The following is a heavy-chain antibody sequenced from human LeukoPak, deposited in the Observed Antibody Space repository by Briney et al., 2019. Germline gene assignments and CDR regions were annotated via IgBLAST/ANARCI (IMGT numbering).Heavy chain of an antibody. V-gene: IGHV4-34*01. CDR1: GGSFSGYY. CDR3: ARAAIVVESIDY. CDR2: INHSGST. J-gene: IGHJ4*02. Sequence: SETLSLTCAVYGGSFSGYYWSWIRQPPGKGLEWIGEINHSGSTNYNPSLKSRVTISVDTSKNQFSLKLSSVTAADTAVYYCARAAIVVESIDYWGQGTLVTVSS. D-gene: IGHD3-22*01.